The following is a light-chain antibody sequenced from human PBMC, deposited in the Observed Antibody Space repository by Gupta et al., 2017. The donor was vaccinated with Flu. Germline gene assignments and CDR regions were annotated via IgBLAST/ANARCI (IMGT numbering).Light chain of an antibody. J-gene: IGKJ1*01. CDR1: EGVVYSDGNTY. CDR2: KVS. Sequence: ISCRSREGVVYSDGNTYLQWFQLTPGQSPRLLNYKVSHREAGVPDIISGRGSGTDFTLKSSRGEADDVGFYYCMQGSRWPWAFGQGTKVEIK. CDR3: MQGSRWPWA. V-gene: IGKV2-30*01.